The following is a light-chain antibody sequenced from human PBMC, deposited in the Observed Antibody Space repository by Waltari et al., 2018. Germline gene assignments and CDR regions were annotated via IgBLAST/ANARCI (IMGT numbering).Light chain of an antibody. J-gene: IGLJ1*01. CDR2: DVS. CDR1: RRHVGAYPY. CDR3: TSYTSRNTLV. V-gene: IGLV2-14*03. Sequence: QSALTQPASVSGSPGQSTPISCTGPRRHVGAYPYLSWSQQHPGKVPKVMIFDVSNRPSGVSNRFSGSKSGNTASLTISGLQAEDEADYYCTSYTSRNTLVFGSGTKVTVL.